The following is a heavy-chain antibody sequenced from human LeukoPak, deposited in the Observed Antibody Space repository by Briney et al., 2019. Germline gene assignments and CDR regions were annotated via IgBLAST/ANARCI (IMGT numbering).Heavy chain of an antibody. D-gene: IGHD3-3*01. Sequence: GASVKVSCKASGGTFSSYAISWVRQAPGQGLEWMGRINPNSGGTNYAQKFQGRVTMTRDTSISTAYMELSRLRSDDTAVYYCAREGTYYDFWSGSYWFDPWGQGTLVTVSS. CDR2: INPNSGGT. V-gene: IGHV1-2*06. CDR3: AREGTYYDFWSGSYWFDP. CDR1: GGTFSSYA. J-gene: IGHJ5*02.